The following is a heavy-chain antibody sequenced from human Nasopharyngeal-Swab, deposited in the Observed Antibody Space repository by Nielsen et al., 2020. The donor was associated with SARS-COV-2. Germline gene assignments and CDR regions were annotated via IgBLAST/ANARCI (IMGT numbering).Heavy chain of an antibody. Sequence: GESLKISCAASGFTFSRYSMNWVRQAPGKGLEWVSSTTSSSGYIYYADSVWGRFTISRDTSKNTVYLQMNTLRADDTALYFCTRGLTGHIVQWNPSPYWGQGTLVTVSS. CDR2: TTSSSGYI. D-gene: IGHD1-14*01. CDR3: TRGLTGHIVQWNPSPY. J-gene: IGHJ4*02. V-gene: IGHV3-21*04. CDR1: GFTFSRYS.